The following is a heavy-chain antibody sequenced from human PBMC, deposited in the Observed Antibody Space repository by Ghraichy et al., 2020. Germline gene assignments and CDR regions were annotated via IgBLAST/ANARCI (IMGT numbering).Heavy chain of an antibody. J-gene: IGHJ4*02. V-gene: IGHV3-74*01. CDR3: ASSPVTTYGTALAY. Sequence: GGSLRLSCAASGFTFSTYGMHWVRQAPGKGLVWVSPLTADGGSTVYADSVKGRFTISRDNAKNTLYLQMNSLRAEDTAVYYCASSPVTTYGTALAYWGQGTLVTVPS. D-gene: IGHD4-17*01. CDR1: GFTFSTYG. CDR2: LTADGGST.